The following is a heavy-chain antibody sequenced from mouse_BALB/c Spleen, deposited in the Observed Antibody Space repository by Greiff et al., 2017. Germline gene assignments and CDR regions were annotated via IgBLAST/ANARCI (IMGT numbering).Heavy chain of an antibody. J-gene: IGHJ3*01. V-gene: IGHV5-4*02. CDR1: GFTFSDYY. CDR2: ISDGGSYT. Sequence: EVQLVESGGGLVKPGGSLKLSCAASGFTFSDYYMYWVRQTPEKRLEWVATISDGGSYTYYPDSVKGRFTISRDNAKNNLYLQMSSLKSEDTAMYYCARDDGNYETWFAYWGQGTLVTVSA. CDR3: ARDDGNYETWFAY. D-gene: IGHD2-1*01.